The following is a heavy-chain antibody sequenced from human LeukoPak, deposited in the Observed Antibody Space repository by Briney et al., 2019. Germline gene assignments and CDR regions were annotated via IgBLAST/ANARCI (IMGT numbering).Heavy chain of an antibody. CDR3: ARAPRGRDGYNPYYFDY. Sequence: GGSLRLSCAASGFTFSSNAMHWVRQAPGKGLDWVAVITYDGSNKYYADSVKGRFTISRDNSKNTLYLQMSSLRAEDTAVYYCARAPRGRDGYNPYYFDYWGQGTLVTFSS. V-gene: IGHV3-30*14. CDR2: ITYDGSNK. J-gene: IGHJ4*02. CDR1: GFTFSSNA. D-gene: IGHD5-24*01.